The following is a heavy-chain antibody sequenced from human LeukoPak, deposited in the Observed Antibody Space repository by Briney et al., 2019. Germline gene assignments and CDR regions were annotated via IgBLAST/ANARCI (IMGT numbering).Heavy chain of an antibody. CDR3: ARLTTVTAFDL. J-gene: IGHJ2*01. D-gene: IGHD4-17*01. CDR2: ISSSSSTI. V-gene: IGHV3-48*02. CDR1: GLTSSTYT. Sequence: GGPLSFSGAPSGLTSSTYTMIWFPQAPGKGLKWVSYISSSSSTIYYADSVKGRFTIFRDNAKNSLYLQMNSLRDEDTAVYYCARLTTVTAFDLWGRGTLVTVSS.